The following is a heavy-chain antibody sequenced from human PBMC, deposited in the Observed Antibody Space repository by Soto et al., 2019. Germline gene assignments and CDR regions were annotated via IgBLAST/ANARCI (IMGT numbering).Heavy chain of an antibody. Sequence: SVKGSCKASGYTFTSYYMHWVRQAPGQVLEWMGIINPSGGSTSYAQKFQGRVTMTRDTPTSTVYMELSSLRSEDTAVYYCARRIGTYSKIGGWFDHWGQGTLVTVSS. J-gene: IGHJ5*02. D-gene: IGHD1-1*01. V-gene: IGHV1-46*01. CDR3: ARRIGTYSKIGGWFDH. CDR2: INPSGGST. CDR1: GYTFTSYY.